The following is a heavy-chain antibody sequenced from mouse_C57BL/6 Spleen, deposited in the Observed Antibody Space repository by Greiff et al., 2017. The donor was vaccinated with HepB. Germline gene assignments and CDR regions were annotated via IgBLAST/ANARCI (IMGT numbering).Heavy chain of an antibody. V-gene: IGHV5-6*01. CDR1: GFTFSSYG. CDR2: ISSGGSYT. Sequence: EVKLVESGGDLVKPGGSLKLSCAASGFTFSSYGMSWVRQTPDKRLEWVATISSGGSYTYYPDSVKGRFTISRDNAKNTLYLQMSSLKSEDTAMYYCARHSSLGPNAMDYWGQGTSVTVSS. CDR3: ARHSSLGPNAMDY. D-gene: IGHD1-1*01. J-gene: IGHJ4*01.